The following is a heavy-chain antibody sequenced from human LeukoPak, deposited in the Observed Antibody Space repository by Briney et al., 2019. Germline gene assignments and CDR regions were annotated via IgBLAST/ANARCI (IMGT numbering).Heavy chain of an antibody. V-gene: IGHV3-11*01. CDR1: EFVFSDYY. CDR2: ISSGGSTI. J-gene: IGHJ4*02. D-gene: IGHD3-10*01. Sequence: GGSLRLSCAASEFVFSDYYMSWVRQAPGKGLEWVSYISSGGSTIYYADSVKGRFTISRDNAKNSLYLQMNSLRAEDTAVYYCAREMGGDYGSGTFFDLWGQGNMVTVSS. CDR3: AREMGGDYGSGTFFDL.